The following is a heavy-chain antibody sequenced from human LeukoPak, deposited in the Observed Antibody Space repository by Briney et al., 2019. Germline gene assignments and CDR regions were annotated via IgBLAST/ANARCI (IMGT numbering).Heavy chain of an antibody. CDR3: TRDRVALSGAIGYCSSTSCYADNWFDP. CDR2: IRSKAYGGTT. Sequence: GRSLRLSCTASGFTFGDYAMSWFRQAPGKGLEWVGFIRSKAYGGTTEYAASVKGRFTISRDDSKSIAYLQMNSLKTEDTAVYYCTRDRVALSGAIGYCSSTSCYADNWFDPWGQGTLVTVSS. CDR1: GFTFGDYA. V-gene: IGHV3-49*03. J-gene: IGHJ5*02. D-gene: IGHD2-2*01.